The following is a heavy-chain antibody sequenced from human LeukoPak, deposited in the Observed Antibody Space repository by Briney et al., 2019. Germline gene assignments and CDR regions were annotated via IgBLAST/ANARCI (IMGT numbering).Heavy chain of an antibody. CDR2: ISGSGGST. D-gene: IGHD4-17*01. Sequence: GESLKISCKGSGYSFTSYWIGWVRQAPGKGLEWVSAISGSGGSTYYADSVKGRFTISRDNSKNTLYLQMNSLRAEDTAVYYCAKVPANYGPFDYWGQGTLVTVSS. CDR1: GYSFTSYW. J-gene: IGHJ4*02. V-gene: IGHV3-23*01. CDR3: AKVPANYGPFDY.